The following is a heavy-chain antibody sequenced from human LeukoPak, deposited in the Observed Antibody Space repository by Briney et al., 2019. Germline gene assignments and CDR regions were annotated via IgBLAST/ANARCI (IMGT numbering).Heavy chain of an antibody. Sequence: GASVKVSCKTSGYSFTDYDIHWVRQAPGQGLEWMGIINPSGGSTSYAQKFQGRVTMTRDTSATTAYMELSSLRSDDLAVYFCTLYNYWGQGTLVTVSS. J-gene: IGHJ4*02. CDR2: INPSGGST. CDR3: TLYNY. D-gene: IGHD2-2*02. CDR1: GYSFTDYD. V-gene: IGHV1-46*01.